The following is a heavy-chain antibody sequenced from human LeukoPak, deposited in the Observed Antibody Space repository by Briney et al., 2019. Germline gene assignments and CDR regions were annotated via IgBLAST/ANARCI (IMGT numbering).Heavy chain of an antibody. CDR1: GGSISSGSYY. Sequence: PSQTLSLTCTVSGGSISSGSYYWGWIRQPPGKGLEWIGSIYYSGSTYYNPSLKSRVTISVDTSKNQFSLKLSSVTAADTAVYYCAGERGEEYSSGWYKRNYFDNWGQGIRVTVSS. D-gene: IGHD6-19*01. J-gene: IGHJ4*02. CDR2: IYYSGST. V-gene: IGHV4-39*07. CDR3: AGERGEEYSSGWYKRNYFDN.